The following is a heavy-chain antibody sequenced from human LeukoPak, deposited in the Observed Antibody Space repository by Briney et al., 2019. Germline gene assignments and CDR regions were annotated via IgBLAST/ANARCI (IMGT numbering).Heavy chain of an antibody. V-gene: IGHV4-59*12. Sequence: SETLSLTCTVSGGSISSYYWSWIRQPPGKGLEWIGYIYYSGSTNYNPSLKSRVTISVDRSKNQFSLKLSSVTAADTAVYYCATLEGFGVVTNYYFDYWGQGTLVTVSS. CDR3: ATLEGFGVVTNYYFDY. D-gene: IGHD3-3*01. CDR2: IYYSGST. CDR1: GGSISSYY. J-gene: IGHJ4*02.